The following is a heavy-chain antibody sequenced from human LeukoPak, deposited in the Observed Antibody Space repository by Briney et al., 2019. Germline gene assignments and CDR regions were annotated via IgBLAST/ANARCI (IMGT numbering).Heavy chain of an antibody. V-gene: IGHV4-59*01. J-gene: IGHJ3*02. CDR1: GGSISSYY. Sequence: PSETLSLTCTVSGGSISSYYWSWIRQPPGKGLEWIGYIYSSGSTNYNPSLKSRVTISVDTSKNQFSLKLSSVTAADTAVYYCARHDGSYYEVDAFDIWGQGTMVTVSS. D-gene: IGHD1-26*01. CDR2: IYSSGST. CDR3: ARHDGSYYEVDAFDI.